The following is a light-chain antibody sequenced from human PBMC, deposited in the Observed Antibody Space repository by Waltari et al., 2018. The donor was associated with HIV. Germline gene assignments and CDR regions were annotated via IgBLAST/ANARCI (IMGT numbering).Light chain of an antibody. CDR1: SSDVGGYNY. Sequence: QSALTQPASVSGSPGQSITISCTGTSSDVGGYNYVSWYQQHPGKAPKLMIYDVSYRPSGVSNRFSGSKSGNTASLTISGLHAEDEADYYCSSYTSSSTLYVVFGGGTKLTVL. V-gene: IGLV2-14*01. CDR2: DVS. CDR3: SSYTSSSTLYVV. J-gene: IGLJ2*01.